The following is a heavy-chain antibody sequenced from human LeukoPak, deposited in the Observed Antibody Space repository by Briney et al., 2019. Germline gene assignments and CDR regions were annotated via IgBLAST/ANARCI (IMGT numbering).Heavy chain of an antibody. CDR2: ITSGFTP. D-gene: IGHD2-15*01. CDR3: AKDYSDSRVADVFFEY. J-gene: IGHJ4*02. V-gene: IGHV3-23*01. Sequence: GGSLSLSCAASGLTFSDYAMSWFRQAPGKGLEWVSGITSGFTPHYADSVKGRFTISRDNSKNTFHPQLNSLRAEDTAVYYCAKDYSDSRVADVFFEYWGQGTLVTVSS. CDR1: GLTFSDYA.